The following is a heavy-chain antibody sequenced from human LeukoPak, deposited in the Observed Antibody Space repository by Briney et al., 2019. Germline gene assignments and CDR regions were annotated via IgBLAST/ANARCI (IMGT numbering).Heavy chain of an antibody. CDR2: IYYSGST. CDR1: GGSISSHY. J-gene: IGHJ3*02. CDR3: ARGDTYYDFWSGYYHDAFDI. V-gene: IGHV4-59*11. Sequence: SETLSLTCTVSGGSISSHYWGWIRQPPGKGLEWIGYIYYSGSTNYNPSLKSRVTISVDTSKNQFSLKLSSVTAADTAVYYCARGDTYYDFWSGYYHDAFDIWGQGTMVTVSS. D-gene: IGHD3-3*01.